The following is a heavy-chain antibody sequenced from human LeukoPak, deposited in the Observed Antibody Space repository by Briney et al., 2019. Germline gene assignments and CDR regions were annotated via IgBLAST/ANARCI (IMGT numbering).Heavy chain of an antibody. V-gene: IGHV1-2*02. Sequence: ASVKVSCKASGYSFTAFYIHWVRQAPGQGLEWMGWIHPRSGETNYAYKFRGRVTVTRDTSISTTYMDLGSLGSDDTAVYYCARDGEYGTGSYYRGCFDYWGQGTLVTVSS. CDR3: ARDGEYGTGSYYRGCFDY. CDR2: IHPRSGET. J-gene: IGHJ4*02. D-gene: IGHD3-10*01. CDR1: GYSFTAFY.